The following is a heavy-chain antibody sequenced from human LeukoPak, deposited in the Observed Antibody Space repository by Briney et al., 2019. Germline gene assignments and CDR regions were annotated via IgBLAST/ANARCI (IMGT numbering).Heavy chain of an antibody. CDR2: IYYSGST. CDR1: GGSISSYY. D-gene: IGHD3-16*02. Sequence: SETLSLTCTVSGGSISSYYWSWIRQPPGKGLEWIGYIYYSGSTNYNPSLKSRVTISVDTSKNQFSLKLSSVTAADTAVYYCARSSALTFGGVIVNWFDPWGQGTLATVSS. J-gene: IGHJ5*02. V-gene: IGHV4-59*08. CDR3: ARSSALTFGGVIVNWFDP.